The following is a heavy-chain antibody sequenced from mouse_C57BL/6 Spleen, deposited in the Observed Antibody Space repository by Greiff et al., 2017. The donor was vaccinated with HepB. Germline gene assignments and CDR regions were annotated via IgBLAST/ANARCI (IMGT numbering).Heavy chain of an antibody. CDR3: VRSLTGTVDY. V-gene: IGHV1-64*01. Sequence: QVQLQQPGAELVKPGASVKLSCKASGYTFTSYWMHWVKQRPGQGLEWIGMIHPNSGSTNYNEKFKSKATLTVDKSSSTAYMQLSSLTSEDSAVYYCVRSLTGTVDYWGQGTTLTVSS. CDR2: IHPNSGST. J-gene: IGHJ2*01. D-gene: IGHD4-1*01. CDR1: GYTFTSYW.